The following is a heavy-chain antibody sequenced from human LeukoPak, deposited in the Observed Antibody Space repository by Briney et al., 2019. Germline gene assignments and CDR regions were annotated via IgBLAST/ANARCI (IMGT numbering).Heavy chain of an antibody. J-gene: IGHJ4*02. CDR2: ISSSGGNT. Sequence: GGSLRLSCAASGFTFNTYAMHWVRQAPGKGLEFVSSISSSGGNTYYANSVKGRFTISRDDSKNTLYLQMGSLRPEDMAVYYCARASGRGLYYFVYWGQGTLVTVSS. CDR1: GFTFNTYA. D-gene: IGHD2-15*01. CDR3: ARASGRGLYYFVY. V-gene: IGHV3-64*01.